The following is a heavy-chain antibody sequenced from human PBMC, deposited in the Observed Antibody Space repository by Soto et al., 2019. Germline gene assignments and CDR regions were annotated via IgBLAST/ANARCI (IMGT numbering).Heavy chain of an antibody. V-gene: IGHV4-34*01. CDR2: INHSGST. D-gene: IGHD3-3*01. CDR3: ARTFWSGYYPYYYYGMDV. J-gene: IGHJ6*02. CDR1: GGSFSGYY. Sequence: QVQLQQWGAGLLKPSETLSPTCAVYGGSFSGYYWSWIRQPPGKGLEWIGEINHSGSTNYNPSLKSRVTISVDTSKNQFSLKLSSVTAADTAVYYCARTFWSGYYPYYYYGMDVWGQGTTVTVSS.